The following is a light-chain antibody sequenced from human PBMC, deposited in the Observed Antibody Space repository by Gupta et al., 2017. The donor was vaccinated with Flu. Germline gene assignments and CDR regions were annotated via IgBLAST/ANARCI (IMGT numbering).Light chain of an antibody. CDR2: LGS. J-gene: IGKJ2*04. Sequence: DIVMTQSPLSLPVTPGEPASISCRSSQNLLHSNGYNYLDWYLQKPGQSPQLLIYLGSNRASGVPDRFSGSGSGTDFTLKISRVEAEDVGVYYCMQALQTPCSFGQGTKLEIK. CDR3: MQALQTPCS. V-gene: IGKV2-28*01. CDR1: QNLLHSNGYNY.